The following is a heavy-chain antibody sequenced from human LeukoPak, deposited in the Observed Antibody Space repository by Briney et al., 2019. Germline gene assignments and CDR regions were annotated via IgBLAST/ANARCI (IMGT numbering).Heavy chain of an antibody. CDR2: ISNDGSNK. D-gene: IGHD6-13*01. Sequence: GGSLRLSCADSGFTFRSYAMNWVRQAPGKGLEWVAVISNDGSNKYYADSVKGRFTISRDNSKNTLYLQMNSLRAEDTAVYYCARIFGYSSIYYFEYWGQGTLVTVSS. J-gene: IGHJ4*02. V-gene: IGHV3-30-3*01. CDR1: GFTFRSYA. CDR3: ARIFGYSSIYYFEY.